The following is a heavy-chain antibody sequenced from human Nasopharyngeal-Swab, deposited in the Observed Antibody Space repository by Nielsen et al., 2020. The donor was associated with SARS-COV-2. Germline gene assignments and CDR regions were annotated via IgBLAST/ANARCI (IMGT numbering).Heavy chain of an antibody. J-gene: IGHJ3*01. CDR3: ARTFNLRGIAEAGNVGDL. V-gene: IGHV3-33*01. D-gene: IGHD6-19*01. CDR2: IWEEGGKK. Sequence: GRSRRPSGVASGFVLRNHGIHGAGRAQGRGREGAELIWEEGGKKNYADSVKGRFTISRDDSKNTGYLQMNSLRAEETAVYYCARTFNLRGIAEAGNVGDLWCLGTMVTVSS. CDR1: GFVLRNHG.